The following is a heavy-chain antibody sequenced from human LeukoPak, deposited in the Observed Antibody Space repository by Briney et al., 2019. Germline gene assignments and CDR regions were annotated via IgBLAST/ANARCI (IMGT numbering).Heavy chain of an antibody. D-gene: IGHD3-22*01. CDR1: GFTFSSYA. V-gene: IGHV3-30-3*01. CDR2: ISYNGSNK. CDR3: ARAVTMIVVVINDAHRWFDP. J-gene: IGHJ5*02. Sequence: GGSLRLSCAASGFTFSSYAMHWVRQAPGKGLEWVAVISYNGSNKYYADSVKGRFTISRDNSKNTLYLQMNSLRAEDTAVYYCARAVTMIVVVINDAHRWFDPWGQGTLVTVSS.